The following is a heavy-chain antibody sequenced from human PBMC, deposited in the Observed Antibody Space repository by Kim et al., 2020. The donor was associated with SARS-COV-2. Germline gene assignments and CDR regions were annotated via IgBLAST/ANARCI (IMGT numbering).Heavy chain of an antibody. CDR3: AGVRAAQLRFLEWYFDY. J-gene: IGHJ4*02. CDR2: IYYSGST. V-gene: IGHV4-39*01. D-gene: IGHD3-3*01. CDR1: GGSISSSSYY. Sequence: SETLSLTCTVSGGSISSSSYYWGWIRQPPGKGLEWIGSIYYSGSTYYNPSLKSRVTISVDTSKNQFSPKLSSVTAADTAVYYCAGVRAAQLRFLEWYFDYWGQGTLVTVSS.